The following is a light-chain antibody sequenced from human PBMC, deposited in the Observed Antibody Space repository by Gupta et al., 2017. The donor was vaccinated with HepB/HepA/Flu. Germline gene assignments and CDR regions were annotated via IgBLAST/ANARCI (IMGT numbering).Light chain of an antibody. CDR2: KDT. CDR3: QSADSSGTFYV. CDR1: VLPNQY. J-gene: IGLJ1*01. V-gene: IGLV3-25*03. Sequence: SPELTQPPSVSVSPGQPARITCSGDVLPNQYAYWYQQKPGQAPVLIVYKDTERPPGTPERFSGSSSGATVTLTISGVQAEDEADYYCQSADSSGTFYVFRTGTKVSIL.